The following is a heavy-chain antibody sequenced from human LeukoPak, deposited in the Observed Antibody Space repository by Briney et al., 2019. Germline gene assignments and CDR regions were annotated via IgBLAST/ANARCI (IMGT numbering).Heavy chain of an antibody. V-gene: IGHV4-4*02. CDR3: ARVNYDFWSGYQIADV. CDR2: IDHSGST. D-gene: IGHD3-3*01. Sequence: SETLSLTCAVSGGSISSSNWWSWVRQPPGKGLEWIGEIDHSGSTNYNPSLKSRVTISVDTSKNQLSLKLSSVTAADTAVYYCARVNYDFWSGYQIADVWGQGTTVTVSS. CDR1: GGSISSSNW. J-gene: IGHJ6*02.